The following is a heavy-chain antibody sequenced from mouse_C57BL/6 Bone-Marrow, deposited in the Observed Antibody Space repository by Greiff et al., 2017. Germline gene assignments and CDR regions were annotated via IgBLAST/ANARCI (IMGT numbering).Heavy chain of an antibody. CDR1: GYTFTSYW. J-gene: IGHJ3*01. V-gene: IGHV1-55*01. CDR2: IYPGSGST. CDR3: ASRFAY. Sequence: QVHVKQPGAELVKPGASVKMSCKASGYTFTSYWITWVKQRPGQGLEWIGDIYPGSGSTNYNEKFKSKATLTVDTSASTAYMQLSSLTSEDSAVYYCASRFAYWGQGTLVTVSA.